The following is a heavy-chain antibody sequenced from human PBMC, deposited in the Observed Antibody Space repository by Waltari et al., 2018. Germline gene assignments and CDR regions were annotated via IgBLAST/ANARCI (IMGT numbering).Heavy chain of an antibody. CDR2: IYYSGST. V-gene: IGHV4-59*01. Sequence: QVQLQESGPGLAKPSETLSLTCTVSGGSISSYYWRSIRQPPGKGLEWIGYIYYSGSTDYNPSLKSRVTISVDTSKTQFSLKLSSVTAADTAVYYCARDGGMDSNSRAFDPWGQGTLVTVSS. J-gene: IGHJ5*02. D-gene: IGHD6-13*01. CDR3: ARDGGMDSNSRAFDP. CDR1: GGSISSYY.